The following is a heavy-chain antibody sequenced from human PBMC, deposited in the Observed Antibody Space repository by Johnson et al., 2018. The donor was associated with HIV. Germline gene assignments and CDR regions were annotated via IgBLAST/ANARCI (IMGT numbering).Heavy chain of an antibody. Sequence: VQLMESGGGVVQPGRSLRLSCAASGFTFSSYAMHLVRQAPGKGLEWVANIKQGGSEKYYVDSVKGRFTISRDNSKNTLYLQMNSLRAEDTAVYYCAKDQGYAHDYGDHNAFDIWGQGTMVTVSA. V-gene: IGHV3-7*01. J-gene: IGHJ3*02. D-gene: IGHD4-17*01. CDR2: IKQGGSEK. CDR1: GFTFSSYA. CDR3: AKDQGYAHDYGDHNAFDI.